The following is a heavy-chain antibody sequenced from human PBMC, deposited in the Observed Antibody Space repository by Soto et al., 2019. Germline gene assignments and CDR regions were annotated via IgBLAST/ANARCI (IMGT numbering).Heavy chain of an antibody. J-gene: IGHJ5*02. CDR2: IYYSGST. Sequence: SETLSLTCTVSGGSISSYYWSWIRQPPGKGLEWIGYIYYSGSTNYNPSLKSRVTISVDTSKNQFSLKLSSVTAADTAVYYCARLRFGELNWFDPWGQGTLVTVSS. D-gene: IGHD3-10*01. CDR3: ARLRFGELNWFDP. CDR1: GGSISSYY. V-gene: IGHV4-59*08.